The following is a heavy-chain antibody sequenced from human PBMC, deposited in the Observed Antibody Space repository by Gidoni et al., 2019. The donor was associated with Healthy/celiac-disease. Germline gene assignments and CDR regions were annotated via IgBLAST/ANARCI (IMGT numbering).Heavy chain of an antibody. D-gene: IGHD3-22*01. Sequence: QVQLVASGGGVVQPGRSLRLSCAASGFTFSSYGMHWVRQAPGKGLEGGAVIWYEGSNKYYADSVKGRFTISRDNSKNTLYLQMNSLRAEDTAVYYCARDHGPAYYYDSSGSPRRGYFDYWGQGTLVTVSS. CDR2: IWYEGSNK. V-gene: IGHV3-33*01. CDR1: GFTFSSYG. J-gene: IGHJ4*02. CDR3: ARDHGPAYYYDSSGSPRRGYFDY.